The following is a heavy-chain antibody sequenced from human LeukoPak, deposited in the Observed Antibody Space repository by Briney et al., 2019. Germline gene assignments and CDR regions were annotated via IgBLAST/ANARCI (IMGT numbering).Heavy chain of an antibody. J-gene: IGHJ4*02. CDR1: GFTFSSYT. V-gene: IGHV3-21*01. D-gene: IGHD6-13*01. CDR2: ITSGSTYI. Sequence: GGSLRLSCAAPGFTFSSYTMNWVRQAPGKGLEWVSSITSGSTYIHYADSVKGRFTISRDNAKNSLYLQMNSLRVEDTAVYYCVRDRTAAGEEFDYWGQGTLVTVSS. CDR3: VRDRTAAGEEFDY.